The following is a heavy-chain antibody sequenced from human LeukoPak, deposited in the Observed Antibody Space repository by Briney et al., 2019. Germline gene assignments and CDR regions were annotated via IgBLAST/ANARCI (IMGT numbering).Heavy chain of an antibody. CDR3: ATAMVRGVIKTPFDY. Sequence: SVKVSCKASGGTFSSYAISWVRQAPGQGLEWMGRIIPILGIANYAQKFQGRVTITADKSTSTAYMELSSLRSEDTAVYYRATAMVRGVIKTPFDYWGQGTLVTVSS. CDR2: IIPILGIA. D-gene: IGHD3-10*01. J-gene: IGHJ4*02. CDR1: GGTFSSYA. V-gene: IGHV1-69*04.